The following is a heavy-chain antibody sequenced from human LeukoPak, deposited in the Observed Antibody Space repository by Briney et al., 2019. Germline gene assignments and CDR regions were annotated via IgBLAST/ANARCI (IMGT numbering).Heavy chain of an antibody. D-gene: IGHD3-22*01. CDR3: ARGRDYYDSSGYYLRGGFDY. V-gene: IGHV3-21*01. Sequence: WGSLMLSCAAPAFTFSSYSMNSVRQAPGKGLERVSSMCRERSYIYYADSVKGRFTISRDNAKNSLYLQMNSLRAEDTAVYYCARGRDYYDSSGYYLRGGFDYWGQGTL. CDR1: AFTFSSYS. J-gene: IGHJ4*02. CDR2: MCRERSYI.